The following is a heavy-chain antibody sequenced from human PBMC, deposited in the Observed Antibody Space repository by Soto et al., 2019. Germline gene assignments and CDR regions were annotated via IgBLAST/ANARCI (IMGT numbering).Heavy chain of an antibody. CDR3: AHRPPPPYYYDSSGYPPFDY. J-gene: IGHJ4*02. CDR1: GFSLSTSGVG. V-gene: IGHV2-5*02. Sequence: QITLKESGPTLVKPTQTLTLTCTFSGFSLSTSGVGVGWISQPPGKALECLALIYWDDDKRYSPSLKRRLTIAKDTSKNQVALTMTNMYPVDTATYYCAHRPPPPYYYDSSGYPPFDYWGQGTLVTVSS. D-gene: IGHD3-22*01. CDR2: IYWDDDK.